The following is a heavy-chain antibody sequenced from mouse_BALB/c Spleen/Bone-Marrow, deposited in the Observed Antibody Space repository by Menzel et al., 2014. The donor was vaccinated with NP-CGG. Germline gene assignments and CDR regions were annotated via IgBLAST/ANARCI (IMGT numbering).Heavy chain of an antibody. D-gene: IGHD1-1*02. CDR2: IWSDGST. Sequence: QVHVKQSGPDLVAPSQSLPITCTVSGFSLTSYGVHWVRQPPGKGLEWLVVIWSDGSTTYNSALKSRLSISKDNSKSQVFLKMNSLQTDDTAMYYCARHGNYAMDYCGQGTSVTVSS. V-gene: IGHV2-6-2*01. J-gene: IGHJ4*01. CDR1: GFSLTSYG. CDR3: ARHGNYAMDY.